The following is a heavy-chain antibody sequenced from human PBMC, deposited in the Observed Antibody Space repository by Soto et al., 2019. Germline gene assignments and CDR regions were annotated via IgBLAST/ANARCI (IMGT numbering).Heavy chain of an antibody. Sequence: EVQLVESGGGLVKPGGSLRLSCAASGFSFTSAWMNWVRQIPGKGLEWVGRIKTNIDGGATDYSAPVKGRFTISRDDSKVTVYLQMNSLKTEDTAVYYCTTGRGGSAYVPGAYWGQGALVTVSS. CDR2: IKTNIDGGAT. J-gene: IGHJ4*02. D-gene: IGHD5-12*01. CDR3: TTGRGGSAYVPGAY. CDR1: GFSFTSAW. V-gene: IGHV3-15*07.